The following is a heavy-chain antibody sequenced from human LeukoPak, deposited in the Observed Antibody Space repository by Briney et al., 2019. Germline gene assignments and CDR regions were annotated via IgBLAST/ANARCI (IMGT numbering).Heavy chain of an antibody. Sequence: SETLSLTCTVSGGSIRSRCYYWGWSRQPPGMGLEWIGYMYYDGNTYYNPSLKSRVTISIDTSKNQFSLKLSSVTAADTAVYYCARRYSSGWAVGYWGQGTLVTVSS. V-gene: IGHV4-39*07. CDR3: ARRYSSGWAVGY. D-gene: IGHD6-19*01. CDR2: MYYDGNT. J-gene: IGHJ4*02. CDR1: GGSIRSRCYY.